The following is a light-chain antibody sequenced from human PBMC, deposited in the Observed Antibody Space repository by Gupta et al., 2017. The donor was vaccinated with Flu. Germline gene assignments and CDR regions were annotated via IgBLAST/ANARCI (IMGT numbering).Light chain of an antibody. V-gene: IGKV1-39*01. Sequence: SLSASVGDRGIITCRASQSIRSYLNWYKQKPGKAPKLLIYAASSWQSGVPSRFSGSGQGTDFTLTISSRQPEDFATYFCRQTYSSSANTFGGGTMVEIK. CDR3: RQTYSSSANT. J-gene: IGKJ4*01. CDR2: AAS. CDR1: QSIRSY.